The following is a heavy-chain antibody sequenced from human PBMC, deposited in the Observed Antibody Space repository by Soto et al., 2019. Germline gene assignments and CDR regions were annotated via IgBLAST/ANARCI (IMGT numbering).Heavy chain of an antibody. CDR1: GGTFSSYA. J-gene: IGHJ6*02. Sequence: SVKVSCKASGGTFSSYAISWVRQAPGQGLEWMGGIIPIFGTANYAQKFQGRVTITADESTSTAYMELSSLRSEDTAVYYCARSCDKTYTPTDWNWDYYYYGMDVWGQGTTVTVSS. D-gene: IGHD1-7*01. CDR3: ARSCDKTYTPTDWNWDYYYYGMDV. CDR2: IIPIFGTA. V-gene: IGHV1-69*13.